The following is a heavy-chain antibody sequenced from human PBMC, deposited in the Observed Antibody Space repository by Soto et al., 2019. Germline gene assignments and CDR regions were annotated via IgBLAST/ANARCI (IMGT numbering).Heavy chain of an antibody. V-gene: IGHV1-2*02. CDR1: GYTFTGHY. CDR3: GRGRSGQIVVFY. D-gene: IGHD1-26*01. Sequence: GASVKVSCKTSGYTFTGHYIHWVRQAPQQGPEWMGEIVPESGATRYAQKFRGRVTMTMDTSITTVYMELKNLSPDDTAVYYCGRGRSGQIVVFYWGQGTPVTVSS. J-gene: IGHJ4*02. CDR2: IVPESGAT.